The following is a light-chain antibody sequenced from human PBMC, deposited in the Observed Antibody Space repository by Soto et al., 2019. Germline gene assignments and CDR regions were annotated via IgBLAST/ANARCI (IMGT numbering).Light chain of an antibody. Sequence: QSALNNPGSVSGSAGQSIRISSTGSSSYVGGYKYGSWYQHHPGKAPKLMIYDVSDRPSGVSNRFSGSKSGNTASLTISGLQAEYEADYYSSPYTSSTTQVSGIGTKV. J-gene: IGLJ1*01. CDR2: DVS. V-gene: IGLV2-14*03. CDR1: SSYVGGYKY. CDR3: SPYTSSTTQV.